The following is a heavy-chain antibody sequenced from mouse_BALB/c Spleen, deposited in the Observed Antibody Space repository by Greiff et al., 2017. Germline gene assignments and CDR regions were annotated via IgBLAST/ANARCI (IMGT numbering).Heavy chain of an antibody. Sequence: QVQLKQPGAELVKPGASVKLSCKASGYTFTSYWMHWVKQRPGQGLEWIGEIDPSDSYTNYNQKFKGKATLTVDKSSSTAYMQLSSLTSEDSAVYYCARGYYYGSSWGLYYFDYWGQGTTLTVSS. V-gene: IGHV1-69*02. D-gene: IGHD1-1*01. CDR1: GYTFTSYW. J-gene: IGHJ2*01. CDR3: ARGYYYGSSWGLYYFDY. CDR2: IDPSDSYT.